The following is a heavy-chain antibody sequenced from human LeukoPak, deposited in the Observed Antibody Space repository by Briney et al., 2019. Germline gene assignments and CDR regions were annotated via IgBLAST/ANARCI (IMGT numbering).Heavy chain of an antibody. CDR1: GFTFGEND. J-gene: IGHJ4*02. D-gene: IGHD4-11*01. Sequence: GGSLRLSCTVSGFTFGENDMSWVRQGPGKGLEWVGIIRSKLYGETTEYAASVKGRFTISRDDDKSIAFLQLNSLKTEDTAVYYCARAGNDYNNYQTPYWGQGTLVTVAS. CDR3: ARAGNDYNNYQTPY. V-gene: IGHV3-49*04. CDR2: IRSKLYGETT.